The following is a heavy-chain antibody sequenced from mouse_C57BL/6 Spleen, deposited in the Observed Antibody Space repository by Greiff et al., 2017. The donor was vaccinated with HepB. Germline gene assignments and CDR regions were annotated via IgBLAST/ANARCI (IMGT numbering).Heavy chain of an antibody. CDR2: IDPENGDT. J-gene: IGHJ2*01. D-gene: IGHD2-1*01. V-gene: IGHV14-4*01. Sequence: EVQLVESGAELVRPGASVKLSCTASGFNIKDDYMHWVKQRPEQGLEWIGWIDPENGDTESASKFQGKATITADTSSNTAYLQLSSLTSEDTAVYYCTTVYYGNFEGYWGQGTTLTVSS. CDR1: GFNIKDDY. CDR3: TTVYYGNFEGY.